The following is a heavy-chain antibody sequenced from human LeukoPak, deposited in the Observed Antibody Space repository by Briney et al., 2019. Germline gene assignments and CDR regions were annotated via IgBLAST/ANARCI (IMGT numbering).Heavy chain of an antibody. D-gene: IGHD1-7*01. CDR3: ARAGSITGTTVDAFDI. CDR1: GYTFTSYY. J-gene: IGHJ3*02. Sequence: ASVKVSCKASGYTFTSYYMHWVRQAPGQGLEWMGIINPSGGSTSYAQKFQGRVTMTRDTSTSTVYMEVSSLRSEDTAVYYCARAGSITGTTVDAFDIWGQGTMVTVSS. CDR2: INPSGGST. V-gene: IGHV1-46*01.